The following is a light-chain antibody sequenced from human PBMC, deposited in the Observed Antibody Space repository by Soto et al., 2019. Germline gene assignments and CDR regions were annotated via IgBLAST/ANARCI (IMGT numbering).Light chain of an antibody. CDR2: EGS. V-gene: IGLV2-23*01. Sequence: QSALTQPASVSGSPGQSITISCTGTSSDVGSYNLVSWYQQHPGKAPKLMIYEGSKRPSGVSNRFSGSKSGNTAFLTISGLQAEDEADYYCCSYAGSSTWVFGGETKLTVL. J-gene: IGLJ3*02. CDR3: CSYAGSSTWV. CDR1: SSDVGSYNL.